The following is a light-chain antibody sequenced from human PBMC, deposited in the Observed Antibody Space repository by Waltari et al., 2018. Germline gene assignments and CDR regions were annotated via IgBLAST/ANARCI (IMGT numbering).Light chain of an antibody. V-gene: IGKV1-16*01. CDR3: QQYYDYPLT. J-gene: IGKJ4*01. CDR1: QVIRGY. CDR2: ETS. Sequence: DIQMTQSPSSLSASVGDEVTITCRASQVIRGYLAWFQQKPGKDPKPLISETSTLKSGVPSRFSGSRSGTDFTLSISSLQPEDFATYYCQQYYDYPLTFGGGTKVEIK.